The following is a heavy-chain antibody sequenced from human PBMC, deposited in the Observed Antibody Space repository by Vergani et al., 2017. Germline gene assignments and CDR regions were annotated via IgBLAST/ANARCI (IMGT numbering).Heavy chain of an antibody. J-gene: IGHJ4*02. CDR1: GFTFSSYA. D-gene: IGHD4-11*01. CDR2: ISGSGGST. V-gene: IGHV3-23*01. Sequence: EVQLLESGGGLVQPGGSLRLSCAASGFTFSSYAMSWVRQAPGWGLEWVSAISGSGGSTYYADSVKGRFTISRDNSKNTLYLQMYSLRAEDTAVYYCAKDVYSNYVRIDYWGQGTLVTVSS. CDR3: AKDVYSNYVRIDY.